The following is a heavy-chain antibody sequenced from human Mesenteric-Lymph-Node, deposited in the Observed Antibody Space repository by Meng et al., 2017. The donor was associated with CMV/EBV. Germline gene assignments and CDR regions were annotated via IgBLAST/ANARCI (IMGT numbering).Heavy chain of an antibody. CDR3: ARDGYSGSPARSGVDY. CDR2: ISSSSSYI. Sequence: GESLKISCAASGITFSSYSMNWVRQAPGKGLEWVSSISSSSSYIYYADSVKGRFTISRDNAKNSLYLQMNSLRAEDTAVYYCARDGYSGSPARSGVDYWGQGTRVTVSS. D-gene: IGHD1-26*01. CDR1: GITFSSYS. V-gene: IGHV3-21*01. J-gene: IGHJ4*02.